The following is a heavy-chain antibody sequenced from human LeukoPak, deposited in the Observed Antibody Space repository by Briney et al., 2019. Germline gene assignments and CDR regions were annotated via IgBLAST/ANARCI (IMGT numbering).Heavy chain of an antibody. CDR1: GGSISSGGYY. Sequence: SQTLSLTCTVSGGSISSGGYYWSWIRQHPGKGLEWIGYIYYSGSTYYNPSLKGRVTISVDTSKNQFSLKLSSVTAADTAVYYCARVLELVIIGWFDPWGQGTLVTVSS. V-gene: IGHV4-31*03. CDR2: IYYSGST. CDR3: ARVLELVIIGWFDP. D-gene: IGHD3-9*01. J-gene: IGHJ5*02.